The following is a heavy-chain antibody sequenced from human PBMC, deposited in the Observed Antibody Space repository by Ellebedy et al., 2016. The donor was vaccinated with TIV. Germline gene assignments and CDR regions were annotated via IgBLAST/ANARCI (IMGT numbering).Heavy chain of an antibody. CDR1: GFTFSSYA. J-gene: IGHJ4*02. CDR3: ASSRCHYYLGNTIFAY. CDR2: INANGVSI. V-gene: IGHV3-23*01. Sequence: GESLKISCAASGFTFSSYAMSSVRQAPGQGLEWVSGINANGVSIAYADSVKGRFTISRDNSKDTLFLQMNSLRAEDTAVYYCASSRCHYYLGNTIFAYWGQGALVTVSS. D-gene: IGHD3-16*01.